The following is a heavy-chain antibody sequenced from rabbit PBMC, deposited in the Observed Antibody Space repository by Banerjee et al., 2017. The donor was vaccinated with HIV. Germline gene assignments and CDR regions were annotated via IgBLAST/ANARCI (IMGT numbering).Heavy chain of an antibody. Sequence: QSLEESGGDLVKPGASLTLTCTASGFSFSSSDYMCWVRQAPGKGLEWIACIHGGSSGSTYYASWAKGRFTISKTSSTTVTLQMTSLTLADTAIYFCARDRDTGSVYYFDLWGQGTLVTVS. CDR1: GFSFSSSDY. V-gene: IGHV1S40*01. CDR2: IHGGSSGST. J-gene: IGHJ3*01. D-gene: IGHD8-1*01. CDR3: ARDRDTGSVYYFDL.